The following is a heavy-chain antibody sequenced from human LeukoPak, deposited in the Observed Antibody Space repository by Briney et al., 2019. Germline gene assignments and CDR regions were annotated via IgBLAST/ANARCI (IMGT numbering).Heavy chain of an antibody. V-gene: IGHV4-61*02. Sequence: SQTLSLTCTVSGDSISSGRHYWRWIRQPAGTGLEWIGRIHYSGNTKYNPPLNGRLSISVDTSKNQFSLNITPVTAADTAVYYCARGGLYWFDPWGQGTQVTVSS. CDR3: ARGGLYWFDP. D-gene: IGHD3-10*01. J-gene: IGHJ5*02. CDR1: GDSISSGRHY. CDR2: IHYSGNT.